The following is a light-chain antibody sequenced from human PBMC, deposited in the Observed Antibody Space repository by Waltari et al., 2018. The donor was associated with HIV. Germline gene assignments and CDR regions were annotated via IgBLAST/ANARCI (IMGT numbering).Light chain of an antibody. CDR3: QQYYSTPPT. CDR2: WAS. J-gene: IGKJ4*01. Sequence: DIVMTQSPDSLAVSLGERATINCKSSQSVLCSSNNKNYLAWYQQKPGKPPKLLIYWASTRESGVPDRFSGSGSGTDFTLTISSLQAEDVAVYYCQQYYSTPPTFGGGTKVEIK. CDR1: QSVLCSSNNKNY. V-gene: IGKV4-1*01.